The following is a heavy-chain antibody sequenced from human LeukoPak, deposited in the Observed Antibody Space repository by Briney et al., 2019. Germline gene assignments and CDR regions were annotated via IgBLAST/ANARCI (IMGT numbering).Heavy chain of an antibody. J-gene: IGHJ4*02. CDR2: IRYDGSNK. V-gene: IGHV3-30*02. CDR3: AKDAYYYDSSGESALDY. CDR1: GFTFSSYG. Sequence: GGSLRLSCAASGFTFSSYGMHWVRQAPGKGLEGVAYIRYDGSNKYYADSVKGRFTISRDNSKNTLYLQMNSLRAEDTAVYYCAKDAYYYDSSGESALDYWGQGTLVTVSS. D-gene: IGHD3-22*01.